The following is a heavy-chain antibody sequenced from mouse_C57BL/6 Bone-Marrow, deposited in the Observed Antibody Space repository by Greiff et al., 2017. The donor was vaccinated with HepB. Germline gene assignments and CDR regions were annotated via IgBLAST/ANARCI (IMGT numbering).Heavy chain of an antibody. Sequence: VQLVESGAELARPGASVKLSCKASGYTFTSYGISWVKQRTGQGLEWIGEIYPRSGNTYYNEKFKGKATLTADKSSSTAYMELRSLTSEDSAVYFCAREGGYGYDGLFAYWGQGTLVTVSA. D-gene: IGHD2-2*01. CDR1: GYTFTSYG. J-gene: IGHJ3*01. CDR3: AREGGYGYDGLFAY. V-gene: IGHV1-81*01. CDR2: IYPRSGNT.